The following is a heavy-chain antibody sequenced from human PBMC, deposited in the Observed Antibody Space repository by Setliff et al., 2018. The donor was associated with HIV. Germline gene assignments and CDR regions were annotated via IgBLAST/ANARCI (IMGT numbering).Heavy chain of an antibody. J-gene: IGHJ6*02. D-gene: IGHD3-10*01. CDR3: SRSGVPPYYYGMDV. CDR1: GYTFTTYG. CDR2: INSYNGNT. V-gene: IGHV1-18*04. Sequence: ASVKVSCKASGYTFTTYGVNWVRQAPGQGLEWMGWINSYNGNTKFAQKLQGRVTMTTDTSTTTAFMEMRSLKADDTGIYYCSRSGVPPYYYGMDVWGQGTTVTVSS.